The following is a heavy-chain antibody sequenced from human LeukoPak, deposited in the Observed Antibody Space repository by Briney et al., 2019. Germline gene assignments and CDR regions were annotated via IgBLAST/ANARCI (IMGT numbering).Heavy chain of an antibody. J-gene: IGHJ4*02. D-gene: IGHD5-24*01. Sequence: GGSLRLSSAASGVTFDDDSMHWVRHVPAKGLEWVSGISWNSGSIGYADSVKGRFTISRDNAKNSLYLQMNSLRADDTALYYCAKDIYDGYNQGASFDYWGQGTLVTVSS. V-gene: IGHV3-9*01. CDR3: AKDIYDGYNQGASFDY. CDR2: ISWNSGSI. CDR1: GVTFDDDS.